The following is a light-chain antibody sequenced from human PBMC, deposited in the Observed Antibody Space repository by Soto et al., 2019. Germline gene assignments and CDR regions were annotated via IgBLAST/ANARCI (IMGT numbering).Light chain of an antibody. V-gene: IGKV3-15*01. CDR3: QQYDEWLLT. Sequence: IVMTQSPATLSVSPGEKATLSCRASQSVSNNLAWYQQKPGQAPRLLSYFASPRATGIPASISGSGSGTGVSLPIRSLQSEDVAVYYCQQYDEWLLTFGGGTKVE. CDR1: QSVSNN. CDR2: FAS. J-gene: IGKJ4*01.